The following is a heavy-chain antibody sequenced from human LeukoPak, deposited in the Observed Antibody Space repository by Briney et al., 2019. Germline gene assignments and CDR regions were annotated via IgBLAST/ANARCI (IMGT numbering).Heavy chain of an antibody. CDR1: GFTFSSYA. Sequence: GGSLRLSCAASGFTFSSYAMTWVRQTPGKGLEWVSVISGSGTTTYYADSVKGRFTISRDNSKNTLYLQMNSLRAEDTAVYYCAKEFTLFGVANFDYWGQGTPVTVSS. CDR2: ISGSGTTT. J-gene: IGHJ4*02. V-gene: IGHV3-23*01. CDR3: AKEFTLFGVANFDY. D-gene: IGHD3-3*01.